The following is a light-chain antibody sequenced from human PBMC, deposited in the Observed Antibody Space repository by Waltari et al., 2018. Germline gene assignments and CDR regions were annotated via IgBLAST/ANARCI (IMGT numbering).Light chain of an antibody. CDR1: QGIRNY. Sequence: DIQMTQSLSAMSASVGDRVTITCRASQGIRNYLAWFQQKPGNAPKRLIYTASSLQSGVPSRFSGSGSGTEFTLTISSLQPEDFATYYCQHGNTFPLTFGGGTKVEIK. V-gene: IGKV1-17*03. J-gene: IGKJ4*01. CDR2: TAS. CDR3: QHGNTFPLT.